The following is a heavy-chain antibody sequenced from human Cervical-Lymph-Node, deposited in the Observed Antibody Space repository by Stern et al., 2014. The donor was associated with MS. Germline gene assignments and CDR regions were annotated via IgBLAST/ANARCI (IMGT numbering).Heavy chain of an antibody. CDR1: GITFTSYW. J-gene: IGHJ4*02. CDR3: VKGGRGYSDGSDYSLDS. V-gene: IGHV3-7*01. D-gene: IGHD3-22*01. CDR2: IKKDGSEK. Sequence: EVQLVESGGGLVQPGGSLRLSCAASGITFTSYWMNWVRQAPGKGLEWVAKIKKDGSEKYYVDTVQGRCTISRENAKNSLYLQMNRLRAEDTAVYYCVKGGRGYSDGSDYSLDSWGPGILVTVSS.